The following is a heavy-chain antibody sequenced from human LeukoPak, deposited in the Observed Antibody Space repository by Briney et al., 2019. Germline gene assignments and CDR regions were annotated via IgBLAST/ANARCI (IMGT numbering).Heavy chain of an antibody. CDR2: ISDSGGGT. V-gene: IGHV3-23*01. CDR3: AKSTAMATTLFAY. CDR1: GFTFSNSA. J-gene: IGHJ4*02. Sequence: GGSLRLSCAASGFTFSNSAMTWVRQAPGKGLEWVSTISDSGGGTYYADSVKGRFPISRDNSKNTLYLQMNSLRAGDTAIYYCAKSTAMATTLFAYWGQGALVTVSS. D-gene: IGHD5-24*01.